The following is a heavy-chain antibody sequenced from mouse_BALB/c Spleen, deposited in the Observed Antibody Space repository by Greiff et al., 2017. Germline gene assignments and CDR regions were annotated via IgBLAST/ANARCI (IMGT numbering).Heavy chain of an antibody. CDR3: ARVDDLWFAY. CDR1: GFTFSSYG. CDR2: INSNGGST. Sequence: EVQLVESGGGLVQPGGSLKLSCAASGFTFSSYGMSWVRQTPDKRLELVATINSNGGSTYYPDSVKGRFTISRDNAKNTLYLQMSSLKSEDTAMYYCARVDDLWFAYWGQGTLVTVSA. V-gene: IGHV5-6-3*01. J-gene: IGHJ3*01.